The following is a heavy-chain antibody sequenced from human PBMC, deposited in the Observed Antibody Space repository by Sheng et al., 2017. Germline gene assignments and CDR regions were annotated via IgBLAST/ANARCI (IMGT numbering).Heavy chain of an antibody. CDR3: AKGTMVLTRNYYFDS. D-gene: IGHD2-8*01. Sequence: QLQLQESGPGLVKPSETQSLTCTVSGGSISTSGYYWGWIRQPPGKGLEWIGSLYYSGTTYDSPSLKSRVTISADTSKNQFSLRLNSVTAADTAVYYCAKGTMVLTRNYYFDSWGQGTLVTVS. CDR2: LYYSGTT. CDR1: GGSISTSGYY. J-gene: IGHJ4*02. V-gene: IGHV4-39*01.